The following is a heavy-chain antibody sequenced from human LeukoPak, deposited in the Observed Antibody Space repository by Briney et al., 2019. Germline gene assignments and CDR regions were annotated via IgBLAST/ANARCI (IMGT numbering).Heavy chain of an antibody. CDR3: AKSVGWVKYYFDY. CDR1: GITFNNYA. CDR2: ISGSGGVT. Sequence: HPGGSLRLSCAASGITFNNYAMSWVRQAPGKGLEWVSDISGSGGVTHYADSVKGRFTISRDNSKNTLYLQMNSLRAEDTAVYYCAKSVGWVKYYFDYWGQGTLVTVSS. J-gene: IGHJ4*02. D-gene: IGHD6-19*01. V-gene: IGHV3-23*01.